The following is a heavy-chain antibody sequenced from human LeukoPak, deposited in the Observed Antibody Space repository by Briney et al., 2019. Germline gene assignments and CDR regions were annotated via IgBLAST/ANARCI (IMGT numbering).Heavy chain of an antibody. J-gene: IGHJ3*02. CDR3: AKTYGGNSGAFDI. Sequence: GGSLRLSCAASGFTFDDYAMHWVRQAPGKGLEWVSGISWNSGSIGYADSVKGRFTISRDNAKNSLYLQMNSLRAEDMALYYCAKTYGGNSGAFDIWGQGTMVTVSS. D-gene: IGHD4-23*01. V-gene: IGHV3-9*03. CDR1: GFTFDDYA. CDR2: ISWNSGSI.